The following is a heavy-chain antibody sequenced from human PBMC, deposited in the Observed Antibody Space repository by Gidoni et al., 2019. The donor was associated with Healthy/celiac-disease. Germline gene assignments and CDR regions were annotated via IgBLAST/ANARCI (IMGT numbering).Heavy chain of an antibody. J-gene: IGHJ4*02. V-gene: IGHV1-2*02. CDR3: ARDRDGGARTFDY. CDR1: GYTFTGYY. CDR2: INPNSGGT. Sequence: QVQLVQSGAEVKKPGASVKVSCKASGYTFTGYYMHWVRQAPGQGLEWMGWINPNSGGTTYAQNFQGRVTMTRDTSINTAFMELSRLRSDDTAVYYCARDRDGGARTFDYWGQGTLVTVSS. D-gene: IGHD1-26*01.